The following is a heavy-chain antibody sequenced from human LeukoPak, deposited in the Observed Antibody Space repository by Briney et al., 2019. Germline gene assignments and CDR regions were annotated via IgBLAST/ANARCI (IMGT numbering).Heavy chain of an antibody. CDR1: GFTFSIYG. Sequence: GGSLRLSCAASGFTFSIYGMHWVRQAPGKGLEWVAVISYDGSNKYYADSVKGRFTISRDNSKNTLYLQMNSLRAEDTAVYYCAKTSGNTAMGDYWGQGTLVTVSS. J-gene: IGHJ4*02. CDR2: ISYDGSNK. V-gene: IGHV3-30*18. CDR3: AKTSGNTAMGDY. D-gene: IGHD5-18*01.